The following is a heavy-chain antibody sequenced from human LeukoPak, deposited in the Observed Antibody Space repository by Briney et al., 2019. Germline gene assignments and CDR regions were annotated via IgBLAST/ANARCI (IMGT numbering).Heavy chain of an antibody. D-gene: IGHD2-8*01. CDR3: AKVGRYCANGVCSLDY. CDR2: ISGSGGST. J-gene: IGHJ4*02. CDR1: GFTFSSYA. V-gene: IGHV3-23*01. Sequence: GGSLRLSCAASGFTFSSYAMSWVRQAPGKGLEWVSAISGSGGSTYYADSVKGRFTISRDNSKNTLYLQMNSLRAEDTAVYYCAKVGRYCANGVCSLDYWGQGTLVTVSS.